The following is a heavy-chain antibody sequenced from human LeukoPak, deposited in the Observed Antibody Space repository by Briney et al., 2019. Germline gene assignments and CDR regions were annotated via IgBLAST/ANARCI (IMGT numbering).Heavy chain of an antibody. V-gene: IGHV1-2*02. J-gene: IGHJ5*02. D-gene: IGHD3-3*01. Sequence: ASVKVSCKASGYTFTGYNMHWVRQAPGQGLEWMGWINPNSGGTNYAQKFQGRVTMTRDTSISTAYMELSRLRSDDTAVYYCARDWGKKYDFWQHSIQGWFDPWGQGTLVTVSS. CDR1: GYTFTGYN. CDR3: ARDWGKKYDFWQHSIQGWFDP. CDR2: INPNSGGT.